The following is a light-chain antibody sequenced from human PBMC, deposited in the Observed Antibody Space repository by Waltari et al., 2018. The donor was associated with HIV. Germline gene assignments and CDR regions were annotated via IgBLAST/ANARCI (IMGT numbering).Light chain of an antibody. V-gene: IGLV1-40*01. CDR3: QSYDSRMTKVV. CDR2: GNR. J-gene: IGLJ2*01. Sequence: QSVLTQPPSVSGAPGQRITISCTGTDSNIGAAYDVHWYQQLPGVVPRLLNYGNRIRAAGVPVRFSVSKSGTSASLAITGLQAEDEGDYYCQSYDSRMTKVVFGGGTRLTVL. CDR1: DSNIGAAYD.